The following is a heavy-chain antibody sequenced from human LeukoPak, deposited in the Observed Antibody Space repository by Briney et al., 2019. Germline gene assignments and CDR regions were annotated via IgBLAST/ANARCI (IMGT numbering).Heavy chain of an antibody. CDR3: ARRNYYDSSGYFWFDP. J-gene: IGHJ5*02. V-gene: IGHV4-4*09. D-gene: IGHD3-22*01. CDR2: IYTSGST. Sequence: PSATLSLTCTVSGGSISSYYWSWIRQPPGKGLEWIGYIYTSGSTNYNPSLKSRVTISVDTSKNQFSLKLSSVTAADTAVYYCARRNYYDSSGYFWFDPWGQGTLVTVSS. CDR1: GGSISSYY.